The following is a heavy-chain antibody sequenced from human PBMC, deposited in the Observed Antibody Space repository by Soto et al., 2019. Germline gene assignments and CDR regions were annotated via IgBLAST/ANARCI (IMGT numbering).Heavy chain of an antibody. CDR3: ARDDDQHIHSLDC. Sequence: GGSLRLSCEASGFTFGNHDMHWVRQAPGKGLEWVAVVWFDGSIQYYADSVKGRFTISRDNSKSTLYLQMNSLRAEDTAVYYCARDDDQHIHSLDCWGRGSQVSVSS. CDR2: VWFDGSIQ. CDR1: GFTFGNHD. D-gene: IGHD3-16*02. V-gene: IGHV3-33*01. J-gene: IGHJ4*02.